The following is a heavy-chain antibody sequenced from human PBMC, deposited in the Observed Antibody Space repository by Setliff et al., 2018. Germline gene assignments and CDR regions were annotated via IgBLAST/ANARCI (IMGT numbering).Heavy chain of an antibody. Sequence: PGGSLRLSCAASGFTFSDYYMSWVRQAPGKGLEWMSKISGGGTTIFYADSVRGRLTISRDNAKNSLYMQLSSLRAEDTAVYYCARDGVYYAMDVWGQGTSVTVSS. CDR1: GFTFSDYY. J-gene: IGHJ6*02. V-gene: IGHV3-11*04. CDR2: ISGGGTTI. CDR3: ARDGVYYAMDV.